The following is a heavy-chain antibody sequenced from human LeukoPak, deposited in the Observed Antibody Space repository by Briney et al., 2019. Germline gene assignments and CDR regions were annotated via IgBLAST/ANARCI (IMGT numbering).Heavy chain of an antibody. J-gene: IGHJ4*02. Sequence: ASVKVSCKASGYTFTTYGLSWVRQAPGQGLEWMGWISPYNGKTNYAQRFQGRVNMTTDTSTSIAYMELRSLRSDDTAEYYCARAPYYDFWSGYFYYFDEWGQGTLVTVSS. D-gene: IGHD3-3*01. CDR3: ARAPYYDFWSGYFYYFDE. CDR2: ISPYNGKT. CDR1: GYTFTTYG. V-gene: IGHV1-18*01.